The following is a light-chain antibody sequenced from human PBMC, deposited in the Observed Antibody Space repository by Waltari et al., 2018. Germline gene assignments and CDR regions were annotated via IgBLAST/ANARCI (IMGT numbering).Light chain of an antibody. J-gene: IGLJ3*02. CDR3: QTWDTAIQM. CDR2: LDNDGSH. CDR1: SAHRYYT. V-gene: IGLV4-69*02. Sequence: QLVLTQSPSASASLGASVKLTCTLSSAHRYYTIAWPQQQPERGLRFLMKLDNDGSHIKGDGIPDRFSGSSSGAERYLTISSLQPEDEADYYCQTWDTAIQMFGEGTKLTVL.